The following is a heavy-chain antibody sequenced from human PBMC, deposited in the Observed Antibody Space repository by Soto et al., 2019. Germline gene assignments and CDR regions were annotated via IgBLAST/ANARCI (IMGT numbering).Heavy chain of an antibody. CDR1: GFSISRGYY. Sequence: PSETLSLTCAVSGFSISRGYYWGWIRQPPGKGLEWIGTIDLSGTTYYNPSLKGRVTISRDTSKNQFSLKVSSATAADTAVYYCARGRQWESRSNWFDPWGQGTLVTVSS. D-gene: IGHD1-26*01. CDR3: ARGRQWESRSNWFDP. CDR2: IDLSGTT. V-gene: IGHV4-38-2*01. J-gene: IGHJ5*02.